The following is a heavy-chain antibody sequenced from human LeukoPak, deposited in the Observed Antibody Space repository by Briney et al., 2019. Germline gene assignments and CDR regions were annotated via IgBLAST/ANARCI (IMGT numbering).Heavy chain of an antibody. CDR1: GLTFSSYA. Sequence: SGGSLRLSCAASGLTFSSYAMSWVRQAPGKGLEWVSAISGSGGSTYYADSVKGRFTISRDNSKNTLYLQMNSLRAEDTAVYYCAKNLRRGYSGYVYWGQGTLVTVSS. CDR3: AKNLRRGYSGYVY. J-gene: IGHJ4*02. CDR2: ISGSGGST. D-gene: IGHD5-12*01. V-gene: IGHV3-23*01.